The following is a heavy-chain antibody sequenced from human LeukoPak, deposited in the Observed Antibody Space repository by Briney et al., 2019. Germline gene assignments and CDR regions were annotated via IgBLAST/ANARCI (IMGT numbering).Heavy chain of an antibody. CDR1: GLTFSSYA. Sequence: PGGSLRLSCAASGLTFSSYAMSWVRQAPGKGLEWVSAISGSGGSTYYADSVKGRFTISRDNSKNTLYLQMNSLRAEDTAVYYCAKDVTLWTTVTEYYFDYWGQGTLVTVSS. D-gene: IGHD4-17*01. CDR2: ISGSGGST. CDR3: AKDVTLWTTVTEYYFDY. J-gene: IGHJ4*02. V-gene: IGHV3-23*01.